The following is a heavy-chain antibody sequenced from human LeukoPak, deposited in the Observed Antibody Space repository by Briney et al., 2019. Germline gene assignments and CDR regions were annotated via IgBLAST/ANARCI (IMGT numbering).Heavy chain of an antibody. CDR1: GYTFTGYY. J-gene: IGHJ6*03. Sequence: ASVKVSCKASGYTFTGYYMHWVRQAPGQGLEWMGWINPNSGGTNYAQKFQGRVTMTRDTSISTAYMELSRLRSDDTAVYYCARDRPPGSIFGVVSTVYYYYMDVWGKGTTVTVSS. V-gene: IGHV1-2*02. CDR2: INPNSGGT. CDR3: ARDRPPGSIFGVVSTVYYYYMDV. D-gene: IGHD3-3*01.